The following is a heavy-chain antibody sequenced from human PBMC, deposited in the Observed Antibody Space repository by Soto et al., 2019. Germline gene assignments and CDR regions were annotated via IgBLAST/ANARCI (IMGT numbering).Heavy chain of an antibody. D-gene: IGHD5-12*01. Sequence: GGSLRLSCAASGFTFSSHGMNWVRQAPGKGLEWVSSISSSGTYIYYADSVKGRFTISRDNAKNSLYLQMNSLRAEDTAVYYCARDVGWLRSFGYWGQGTLVTVSS. CDR3: ARDVGWLRSFGY. J-gene: IGHJ4*02. CDR2: ISSSGTYI. V-gene: IGHV3-21*01. CDR1: GFTFSSHG.